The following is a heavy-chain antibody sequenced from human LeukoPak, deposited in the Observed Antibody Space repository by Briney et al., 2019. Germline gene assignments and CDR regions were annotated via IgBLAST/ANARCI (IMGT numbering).Heavy chain of an antibody. J-gene: IGHJ4*02. Sequence: SETLSLTCTVSGGSISGLHWSWIRQPPGKGLEWIGFIYYTGTTNYNPSLKSRVTISVDTSKNQFSLKLNSVTAADTAVYYCARHFVDSGSSNFDYWGQGTLVTVSS. CDR1: GGSISGLH. V-gene: IGHV4-59*08. D-gene: IGHD1-26*01. CDR2: IYYTGTT. CDR3: ARHFVDSGSSNFDY.